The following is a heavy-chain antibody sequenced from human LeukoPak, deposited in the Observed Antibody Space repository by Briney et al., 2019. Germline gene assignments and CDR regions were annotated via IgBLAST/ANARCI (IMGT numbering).Heavy chain of an antibody. D-gene: IGHD1-7*01. CDR2: INPSDGST. Sequence: ASVKVSCKASGYTFTSYYMHWVRQAPGQGLEWMGIINPSDGSTSYAQKFQGRVTMTRDMSTSTVYMELSSLRSEDTAVYYCARGRELKEYYYYMDVWGKGTTVTVSS. CDR1: GYTFTSYY. CDR3: ARGRELKEYYYYMDV. J-gene: IGHJ6*03. V-gene: IGHV1-46*01.